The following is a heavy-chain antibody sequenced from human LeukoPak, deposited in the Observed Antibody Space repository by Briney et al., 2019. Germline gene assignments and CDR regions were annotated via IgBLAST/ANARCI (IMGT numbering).Heavy chain of an antibody. CDR2: IYYSGST. D-gene: IGHD2-2*01. V-gene: IGHV4-59*01. CDR3: ASGGYCGSTDCYPNWFDP. Sequence: SETLSLTCTVSGGSISSYYWSWIRQPPGKGLEWIGYIYYSGSTNYNPSLKSRVTISVDTSKNQFSLKLSSVTAADTAVYYCASGGYCGSTDCYPNWFDPWGQGTLVTVSS. J-gene: IGHJ5*02. CDR1: GGSISSYY.